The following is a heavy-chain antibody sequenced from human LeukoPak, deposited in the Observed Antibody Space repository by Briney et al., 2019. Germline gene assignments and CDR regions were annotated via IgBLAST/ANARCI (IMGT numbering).Heavy chain of an antibody. Sequence: PSETLSLTCAVYGGSFSGYYWSWIRQPPGKGLEWIGEINHSGSTNYNPSLKSRVTISVDTSKNQFSLKMSSVTAADTAVYYCASGPTMVEVDPWGQGTLVTVSS. CDR3: ASGPTMVEVDP. CDR2: INHSGST. V-gene: IGHV4-34*01. CDR1: GGSFSGYY. J-gene: IGHJ5*02. D-gene: IGHD4/OR15-4a*01.